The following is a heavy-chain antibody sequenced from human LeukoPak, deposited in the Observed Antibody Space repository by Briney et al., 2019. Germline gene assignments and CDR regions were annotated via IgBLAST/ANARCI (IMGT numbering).Heavy chain of an antibody. Sequence: GGSLRLSCAASGFTFSSHWMHWVRQAPGKGLVWVSGISTDGSRPRYADSVNGRFTISRDNAKNTLYLQMNSLRAEDTAVYFCVKDGQGSTPLDYWGQGTLVTVSS. CDR3: VKDGQGSTPLDY. CDR1: GFTFSSHW. D-gene: IGHD2-15*01. CDR2: ISTDGSRP. J-gene: IGHJ4*02. V-gene: IGHV3-74*01.